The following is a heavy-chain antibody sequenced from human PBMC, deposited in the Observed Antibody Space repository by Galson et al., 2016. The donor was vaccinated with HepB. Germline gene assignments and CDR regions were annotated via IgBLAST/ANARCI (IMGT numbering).Heavy chain of an antibody. CDR2: ISSSSRAI. Sequence: SLRLSCAGSGFIFDRYSLNWVRQAPGKGLEWVSYISSSSRAIYYADSVKGRFIISRDNARKSVYLQMNSLRDEDSAVYYCARRGGDYDSSNYYVSWGQGTLVTVSS. V-gene: IGHV3-48*02. CDR3: ARRGGDYDSSNYYVS. J-gene: IGHJ4*02. D-gene: IGHD3-22*01. CDR1: GFIFDRYS.